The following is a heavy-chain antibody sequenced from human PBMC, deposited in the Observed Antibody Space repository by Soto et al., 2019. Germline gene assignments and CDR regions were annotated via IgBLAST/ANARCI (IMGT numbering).Heavy chain of an antibody. CDR1: GGSISSYY. Sequence: SETLSLTCTVSGGSISSYYWSWIRQPPGKGLEGIGYIYYSGSTNYNPSLKSRVTISVDTSKNQFSLKLSSVTAADTAVYYCAGGWHYYFDYWGQGTLVTVSS. CDR3: AGGWHYYFDY. D-gene: IGHD6-19*01. V-gene: IGHV4-59*01. J-gene: IGHJ4*02. CDR2: IYYSGST.